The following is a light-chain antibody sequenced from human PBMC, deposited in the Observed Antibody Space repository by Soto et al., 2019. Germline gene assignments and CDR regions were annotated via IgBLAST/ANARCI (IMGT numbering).Light chain of an antibody. CDR3: QQYGSSPPDT. V-gene: IGKV3-20*01. CDR2: GAS. J-gene: IGKJ3*01. CDR1: ETIRSNY. Sequence: EIVLTQSPGTLSSSPWEGVTLSCRASETIRSNYLAWYQKKPGQAPRLLIFGASTRATGIPDKFSGSGSGTDFTLTISSLEPEDFAEYYCQQYGSSPPDTFGPGT.